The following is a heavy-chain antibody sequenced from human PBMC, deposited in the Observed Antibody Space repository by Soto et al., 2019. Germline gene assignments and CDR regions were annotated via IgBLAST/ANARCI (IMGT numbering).Heavy chain of an antibody. J-gene: IGHJ4*02. CDR1: GFTFNNYA. Sequence: EVQLLESGGGLVQPGGSLRLSCAASGFTFNNYAMTWVRQAPGKGLEWDSAISGGGDTTSYAASVKGRFTVSRAGSKNTLYLQMSSLRAEDTALYYCAKGRGGSGSLTPRVDFWGQGTLVTVSS. CDR3: AKGRGGSGSLTPRVDF. CDR2: ISGGGDTT. D-gene: IGHD3-10*01. V-gene: IGHV3-23*01.